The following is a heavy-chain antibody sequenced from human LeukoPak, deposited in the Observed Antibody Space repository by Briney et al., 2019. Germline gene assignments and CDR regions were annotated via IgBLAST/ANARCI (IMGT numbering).Heavy chain of an antibody. CDR1: GGSFSGYY. J-gene: IGHJ2*01. Sequence: TSETLSLTCAVYGGSFSGYYWSWIRQPPGKGLEWIGEINHSGSTNYNPSLKSRVTISVDTSKNQFSLKLSSVTAADTAVYYCARERTLGYCSSTSCYSNWYFDLWGRGTLVTVSS. D-gene: IGHD2-2*01. CDR3: ARERTLGYCSSTSCYSNWYFDL. V-gene: IGHV4-34*01. CDR2: INHSGST.